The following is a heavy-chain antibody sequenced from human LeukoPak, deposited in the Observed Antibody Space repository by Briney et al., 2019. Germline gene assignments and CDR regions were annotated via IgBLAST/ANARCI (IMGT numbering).Heavy chain of an antibody. J-gene: IGHJ4*02. CDR1: GFTFSSNS. CDR3: ARGAGSGRNHFDY. Sequence: GGSLRLSCAASGFTFSSNSMNWVRQAPGKGLEWVSYISSRSSTIYYADSVKGRFTISRDNATNSLYLQMNSLKAEDAGVYYCARGAGSGRNHFDYWGQGTLVTVSS. CDR2: ISSRSSTI. V-gene: IGHV3-48*01. D-gene: IGHD6-19*01.